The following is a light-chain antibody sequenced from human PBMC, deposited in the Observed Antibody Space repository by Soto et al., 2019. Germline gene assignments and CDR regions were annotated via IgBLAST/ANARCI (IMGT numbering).Light chain of an antibody. CDR1: QSVGYS. V-gene: IGKV3-15*01. CDR3: QQYNSWLPVT. CDR2: GAS. J-gene: IGKJ4*01. Sequence: EIVLTQSPATLSLSPGESATLSCRASQSVGYSLAWYQQSPGQAPRLLIYGASTRATDIPARFSGSGSGTEFTLTISSLQSEDFAVYYCQQYNSWLPVTFGGGTKVDIK.